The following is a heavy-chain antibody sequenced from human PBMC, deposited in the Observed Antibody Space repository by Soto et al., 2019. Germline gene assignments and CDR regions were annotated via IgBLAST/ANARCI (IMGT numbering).Heavy chain of an antibody. D-gene: IGHD2-15*01. Sequence: EVQLVESVGGLVQPGGSLRLSCAASGFTFSSYSMNWVRQAPGKGLEWVSYISSSSSTIYYADSVKGRFTISRDNAKNSLYLQMNSLRAEDTAVYYCARNPLRVWVAASSQSYFDYWGQGTLVTVSS. CDR3: ARNPLRVWVAASSQSYFDY. V-gene: IGHV3-48*01. CDR1: GFTFSSYS. J-gene: IGHJ4*02. CDR2: ISSSSSTI.